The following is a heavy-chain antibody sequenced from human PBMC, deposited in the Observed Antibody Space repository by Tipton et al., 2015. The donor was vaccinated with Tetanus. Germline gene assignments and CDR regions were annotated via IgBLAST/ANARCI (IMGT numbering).Heavy chain of an antibody. J-gene: IGHJ4*01. CDR3: ATVGLVTASVKY. V-gene: IGHV4-31*03. Sequence: LRLSCTVSGGSISNSNFYWSWIRQHLGKGLDWIGYISYTGTTHYNPSLKSRVTISLDRSKNQFSLKLTSVTAADTAVYYCATVGLVTASVKYWGQGTLVTVSS. D-gene: IGHD2-21*02. CDR1: GGSISNSNFY. CDR2: ISYTGTT.